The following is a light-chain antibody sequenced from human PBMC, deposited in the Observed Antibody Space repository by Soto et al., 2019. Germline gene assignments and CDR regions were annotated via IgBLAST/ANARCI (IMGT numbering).Light chain of an antibody. CDR3: QQYNSFSGA. Sequence: IHMTLSPSTLSAFVGYRVTITCRASQYTSNWVAWYQQKHGKAPKLLLYDASTLESGVPSRFTGSAYDKEFNLTISSLQTDDFATYYCQQYNSFSGAFGGGTKVDIK. V-gene: IGKV1-5*01. CDR2: DAS. CDR1: QYTSNW. J-gene: IGKJ4*01.